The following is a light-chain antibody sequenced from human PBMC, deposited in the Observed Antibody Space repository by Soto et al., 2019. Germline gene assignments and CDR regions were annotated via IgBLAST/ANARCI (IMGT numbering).Light chain of an antibody. J-gene: IGKJ4*01. CDR2: DAS. V-gene: IGKV3-11*01. Sequence: EIVLTQSPATLSLSPGESATLSCRASQSISTYLAWYQQKPGQAPRRLIYDASKRATDIPARFSGSGSGTDFTHTISRLEPEDFAVYYCQHRDNWPPGATFGGGAKVEIE. CDR3: QHRDNWPPGAT. CDR1: QSISTY.